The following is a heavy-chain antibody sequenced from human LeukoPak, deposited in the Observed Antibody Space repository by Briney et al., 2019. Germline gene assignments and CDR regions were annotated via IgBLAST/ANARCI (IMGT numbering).Heavy chain of an antibody. V-gene: IGHV3-30*02. CDR3: AKDGVACSGGSCYQDWYFDL. D-gene: IGHD2-15*01. CDR2: IRYDGINK. CDR1: GFIFTSYG. Sequence: GGSLRLSCAESGFIFTSYGMHWVRQAPGKGLEWVAFIRYDGINKYYADSVKGRFTISRDNSKNTLYLQMNSLRAEDTAVYYCAKDGVACSGGSCYQDWYFDLWGRATLVTVSS. J-gene: IGHJ2*01.